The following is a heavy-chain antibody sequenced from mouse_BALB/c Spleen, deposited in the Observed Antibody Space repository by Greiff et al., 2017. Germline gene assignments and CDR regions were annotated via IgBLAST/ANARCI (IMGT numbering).Heavy chain of an antibody. D-gene: IGHD2-12*01. CDR3: ASVTRGFAY. CDR1: GYTFTSYW. Sequence: VQLQQSGAELAKPGASVKMSCKASGYTFTSYWMHWVKQRPGQGLEWIGYINPSTGYTEYNQKFKDKATLTADKSSSTAYMQLSSLTSEDSAVYYCASVTRGFAYWGQGTLVTVSA. V-gene: IGHV1-7*01. J-gene: IGHJ3*01. CDR2: INPSTGYT.